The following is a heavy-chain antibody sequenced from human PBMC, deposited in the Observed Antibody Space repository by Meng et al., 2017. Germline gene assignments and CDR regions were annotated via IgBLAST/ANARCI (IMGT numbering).Heavy chain of an antibody. J-gene: IGHJ4*02. D-gene: IGHD3-10*01. V-gene: IGHV1-69*01. CDR1: GGTFSSYA. CDR3: VLWFGELSFDY. CDR2: IIPIFGTA. Sequence: QVGQSGAEVKKPGSSVKVSCKASGGTFSSYAISWVRQAPGQGLEWMGGIIPIFGTANYAQKFQGRVTITADESTSTAYMELRSLRSDDTAVYYCVLWFGELSFDYWGQGTLVTVSS.